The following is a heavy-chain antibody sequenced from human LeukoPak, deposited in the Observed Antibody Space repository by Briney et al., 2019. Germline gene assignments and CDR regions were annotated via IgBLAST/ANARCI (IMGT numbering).Heavy chain of an antibody. CDR1: NDSIKDYY. J-gene: IGHJ3*02. CDR2: ISNSGST. CDR3: ARLGPREELWFGEKDAFDI. V-gene: IGHV4-4*08. D-gene: IGHD3-10*01. Sequence: SETLSLTCTVSNDSIKDYYWNWIRQPPGKGLEWIGFISNSGSTYYNPSLKSRVTISVDTSKNQFSLKLSSVTAADTAVYYCARLGPREELWFGEKDAFDIWGQGTTVTVSS.